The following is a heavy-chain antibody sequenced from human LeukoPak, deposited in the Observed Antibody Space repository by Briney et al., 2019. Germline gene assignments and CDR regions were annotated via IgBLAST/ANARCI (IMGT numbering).Heavy chain of an antibody. Sequence: SETLSLTCAVYGGSFSGYYWSWIRQPPGKGLECIGEINHSGSTNYNPSLKSRVTISVDTSKNQFSLKLSSVTAADTAVYYCARAGGATPCDYWGQGTLVTVSS. CDR1: GGSFSGYY. V-gene: IGHV4-34*01. J-gene: IGHJ4*02. CDR3: ARAGGATPCDY. D-gene: IGHD1-26*01. CDR2: INHSGST.